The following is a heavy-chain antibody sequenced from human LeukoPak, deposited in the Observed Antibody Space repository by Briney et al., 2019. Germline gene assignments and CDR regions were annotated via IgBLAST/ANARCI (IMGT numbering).Heavy chain of an antibody. CDR3: TYSSFWGRTWYFDL. J-gene: IGHJ2*01. CDR1: GFTFSSYG. Sequence: GGSLRLSCAASGFTFSSYGMHWVRQAPGKGLEWVAVILSDGSKEFYTDSVKGRFTISRDNSKKTVDLQMNSLSAVDTAVYYCTYSSFWGRTWYFDLWGRGTLVTVSS. V-gene: IGHV3-33*01. CDR2: ILSDGSKE. D-gene: IGHD7-27*01.